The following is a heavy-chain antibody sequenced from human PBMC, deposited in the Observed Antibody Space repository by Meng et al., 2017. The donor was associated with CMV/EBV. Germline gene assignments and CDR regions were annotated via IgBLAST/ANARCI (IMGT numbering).Heavy chain of an antibody. V-gene: IGHV4-39*07. CDR2: IYYSGST. CDR3: ARFKYCSSTSCYLRNWFDP. D-gene: IGHD2-2*01. CDR1: GGSISSSSYY. Sequence: SETLSLTCTVSGGSISSSSYYWGWIRQPPGKGLEWIGSIYYSGSTYYNPSLKSRVTISIDTSKNQFSLELSSVTAADTAVYYCARFKYCSSTSCYLRNWFDPWGQGTLVTVSS. J-gene: IGHJ5*02.